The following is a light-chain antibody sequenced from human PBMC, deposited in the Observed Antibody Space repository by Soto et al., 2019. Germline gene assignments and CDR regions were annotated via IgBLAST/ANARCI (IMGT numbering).Light chain of an antibody. CDR1: QSLLHSNGYNY. CDR3: MQALQTPLT. V-gene: IGKV2-28*01. Sequence: DIVMTQSPLSLPVTPGEPASISCRSSQSLLHSNGYNYLDWYLQKPWQSPQLLIYLGSNRASGVPDRFSGSGSGTDFTLKLSRVEAEDVGVYYCMQALQTPLTFGGGTKVEIK. CDR2: LGS. J-gene: IGKJ4*01.